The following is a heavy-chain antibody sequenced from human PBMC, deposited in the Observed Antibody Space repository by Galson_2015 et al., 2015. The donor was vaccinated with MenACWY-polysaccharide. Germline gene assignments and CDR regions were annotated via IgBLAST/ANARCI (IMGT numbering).Heavy chain of an antibody. CDR1: GGTLSRYV. Sequence: SVKVSCKASGGTLSRYVFSWVRQGPGQGLAWMGSIFPLFGTSKNAQELQGRLKITADDSTTTVSMELSTLRSDDTADYFCASGAGRRALDIWGQGTVVTVSS. J-gene: IGHJ5*02. CDR3: ASGAGRRALDI. D-gene: IGHD3-10*01. V-gene: IGHV1-69*13. CDR2: IFPLFGTS.